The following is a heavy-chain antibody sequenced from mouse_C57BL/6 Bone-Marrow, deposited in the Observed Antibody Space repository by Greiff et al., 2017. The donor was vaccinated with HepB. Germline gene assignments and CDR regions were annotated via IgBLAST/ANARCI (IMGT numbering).Heavy chain of an antibody. CDR2: ILPGRGST. Sequence: QVQLKQSGAELLKPGASVKLSCKATGYTFTGYWIEWVKQRPGHGLEWIGEILPGRGSTHYNEKFKGKATFTADTSSNTAYRQLSSLTTEDPAIYYGASAGATVRGYYAMDYWGQGTAVTVSS. D-gene: IGHD3-1*01. J-gene: IGHJ4*01. CDR1: GYTFTGYW. V-gene: IGHV1-9*01. CDR3: ASAGATVRGYYAMDY.